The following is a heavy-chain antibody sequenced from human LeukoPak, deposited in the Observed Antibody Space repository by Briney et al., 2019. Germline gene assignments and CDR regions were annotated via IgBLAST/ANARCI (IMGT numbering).Heavy chain of an antibody. J-gene: IGHJ6*02. D-gene: IGHD3-3*01. Sequence: SETLSLTCTVSGGSISSYYWSWIRQPPGKGLEWIGYIYYSGSTNYNPSRKSRVTISVDTSKNQFSLKLSSVTAADTAVYYCARCFWSGYYDYYYGMDVWGQGTTVTVSS. V-gene: IGHV4-59*01. CDR1: GGSISSYY. CDR2: IYYSGST. CDR3: ARCFWSGYYDYYYGMDV.